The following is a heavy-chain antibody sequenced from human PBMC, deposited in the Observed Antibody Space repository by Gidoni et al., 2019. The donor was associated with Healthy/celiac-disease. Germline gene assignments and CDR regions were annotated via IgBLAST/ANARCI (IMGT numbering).Heavy chain of an antibody. Sequence: EVQLVASGGGLVQPGGSLRLSCAASGFTFSSYWMSWVCQAPGKGLEWVANIKQDGSEKYYVDSVKGRFTISRDNAKNSLYLQMNSLRAEDTAVYYCARDGDSSGWYGVFDYWGQGTLVTVSS. J-gene: IGHJ4*02. V-gene: IGHV3-7*01. D-gene: IGHD6-19*01. CDR3: ARDGDSSGWYGVFDY. CDR1: GFTFSSYW. CDR2: IKQDGSEK.